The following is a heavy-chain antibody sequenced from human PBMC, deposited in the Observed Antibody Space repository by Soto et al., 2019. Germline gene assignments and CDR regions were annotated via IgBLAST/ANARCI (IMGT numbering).Heavy chain of an antibody. J-gene: IGHJ3*02. CDR2: IYYTGST. CDR1: GGSVSSGGYF. Sequence: QVQLQESGPGLVKPSQTLSLTCTVSGGSVSSGGYFWTWIRQHPEKGLEWIGYIYYTGSTYFNPSLKGRVTISVDTSNNRFSLNVSSVTAADTAVYYCARAITSFRAFDIWGQGTMVTVSS. CDR3: ARAITSFRAFDI. V-gene: IGHV4-31*03.